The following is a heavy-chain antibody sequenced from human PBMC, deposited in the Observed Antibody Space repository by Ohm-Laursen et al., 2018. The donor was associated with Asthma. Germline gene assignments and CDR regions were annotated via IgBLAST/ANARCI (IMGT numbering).Heavy chain of an antibody. CDR3: ARVSVGAKNGFDY. CDR2: IYYSGST. D-gene: IGHD1-26*01. J-gene: IGHJ4*02. Sequence: SQTLSLTCTVSGGSISSGGYYWSWIRQHPGKGLEWIGYIYYSGSTYYNPSLKSRVTISVDTSKNQFSLKLSSVTAADTAVYYCARVSVGAKNGFDYWGQGTLVTVSS. CDR1: GGSISSGGYY. V-gene: IGHV4-31*03.